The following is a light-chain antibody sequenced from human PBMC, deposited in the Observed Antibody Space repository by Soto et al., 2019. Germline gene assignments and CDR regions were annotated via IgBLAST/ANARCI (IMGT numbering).Light chain of an antibody. Sequence: DIPMTQSPSTLSASVGDRVTITCRASQTISNWLAWYQQKPGKAPKLLIYDASSLPSGVPPRFSGSGFGTDFTLTISSLQPGDFATYYCQQYSIYPYTFGQGTALEIK. V-gene: IGKV1-5*01. J-gene: IGKJ2*01. CDR3: QQYSIYPYT. CDR2: DAS. CDR1: QTISNW.